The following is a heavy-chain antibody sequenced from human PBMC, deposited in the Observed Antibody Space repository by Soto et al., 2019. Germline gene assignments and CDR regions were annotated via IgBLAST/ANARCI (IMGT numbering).Heavy chain of an antibody. CDR1: GYSFTSYW. V-gene: IGHV5-51*01. D-gene: IGHD6-13*01. J-gene: IGHJ4*02. CDR2: IYPGDSDT. Sequence: GESLKISCKGSGYSFTSYWIGWVRQMPGKGLEWMGIIYPGDSDTRYSPSFQGQVTISADKSISTAYLQWSSLKASDTAVYYGARGAAAAVYYFDYWGQGTLVTVSS. CDR3: ARGAAAAVYYFDY.